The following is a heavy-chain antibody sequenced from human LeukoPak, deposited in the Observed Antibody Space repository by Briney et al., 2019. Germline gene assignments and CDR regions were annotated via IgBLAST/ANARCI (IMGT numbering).Heavy chain of an antibody. CDR3: ARDSQYCSSGSCSPGASDI. V-gene: IGHV3-30*02. Sequence: GGSLRLSCAASGFTFSSYGMHWVRQAPGKGLEWVAFIRYDGSNKYYADSVKGRFTISRDNSKNTLYLQMNSLRVEDTAVYYCARDSQYCSSGSCSPGASDIWGQGTMVTVSS. CDR2: IRYDGSNK. D-gene: IGHD2-15*01. CDR1: GFTFSSYG. J-gene: IGHJ3*02.